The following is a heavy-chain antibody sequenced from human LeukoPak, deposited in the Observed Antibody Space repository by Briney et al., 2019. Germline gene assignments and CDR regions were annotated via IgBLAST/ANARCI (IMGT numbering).Heavy chain of an antibody. Sequence: GGALKLSCAASGFTFSSYWIHWVRQAPGKGLEWVSYISSSGSTIYYADSVKGRFTISRDNAKNSLYMQMNSLRAEDTAVYYCARGDGYNSYYFDYWGQGTLVTVSS. J-gene: IGHJ4*02. CDR1: GFTFSSYW. CDR2: ISSSGSTI. CDR3: ARGDGYNSYYFDY. V-gene: IGHV3-48*04. D-gene: IGHD5-24*01.